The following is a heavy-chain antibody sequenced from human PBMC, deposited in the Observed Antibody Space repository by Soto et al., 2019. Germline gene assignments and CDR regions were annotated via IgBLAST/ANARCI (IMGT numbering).Heavy chain of an antibody. D-gene: IGHD6-13*01. Sequence: ASVKVSCKASGYTFTSYYMHWVRQAPGQGLEWMGIISPSGGSTSYAQKFQGRVTMTRDTSTSTVYMELSSLRSEDTAVYYCARGGEQQLVRNYFDYWGQGTLVTVSS. CDR2: ISPSGGST. CDR3: ARGGEQQLVRNYFDY. V-gene: IGHV1-46*03. CDR1: GYTFTSYY. J-gene: IGHJ4*02.